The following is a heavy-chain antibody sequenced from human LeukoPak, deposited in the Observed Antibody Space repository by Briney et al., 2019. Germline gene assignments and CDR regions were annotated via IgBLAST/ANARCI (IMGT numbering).Heavy chain of an antibody. J-gene: IGHJ5*02. D-gene: IGHD2-2*01. CDR1: GYTFTGYY. CDR2: INPNSGGT. CDR3: VWEGYCSSTSCYGFDP. Sequence: ASVKVSCKASGYTFTGYYMHWVRQAPGQGLEWMGWINPNSGGTNYAQKFQGRVTITRDTSISTAYMELSRLRSDDTAVYYCVWEGYCSSTSCYGFDPWGQGTLVTVSS. V-gene: IGHV1-2*02.